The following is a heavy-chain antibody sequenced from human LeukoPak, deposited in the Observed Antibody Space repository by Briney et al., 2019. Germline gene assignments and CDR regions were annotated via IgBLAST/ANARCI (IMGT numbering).Heavy chain of an antibody. CDR2: ISYIGST. V-gene: IGHV4-59*11. CDR3: ARDLVTVTKGFDI. CDR1: DDSFSSHY. J-gene: IGHJ3*02. D-gene: IGHD4-17*01. Sequence: SETLSLTCAVSDDSFSSHYWTWIRQPPGKGLEWIGYISYIGSTNYNPSLKSRVTISIDTSKNQFTLKLSSVTAADTAVYYCARDLVTVTKGFDIWGQGTMVSVSS.